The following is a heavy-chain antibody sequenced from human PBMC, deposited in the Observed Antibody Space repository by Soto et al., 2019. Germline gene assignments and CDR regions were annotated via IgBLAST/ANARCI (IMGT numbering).Heavy chain of an antibody. D-gene: IGHD3-10*01. CDR1: GGSVSSGSFY. Sequence: SETLSLTCTVSGGSVSSGSFYWSWIRQPPGKGLEWIGYIYYSGSTNYNPSLKSRVTISVDTSKNQFSLKLNSMTAADTAVYYCARHNYGSGSTFFDYWGQGSLVTVSS. CDR2: IYYSGST. J-gene: IGHJ4*02. CDR3: ARHNYGSGSTFFDY. V-gene: IGHV4-61*01.